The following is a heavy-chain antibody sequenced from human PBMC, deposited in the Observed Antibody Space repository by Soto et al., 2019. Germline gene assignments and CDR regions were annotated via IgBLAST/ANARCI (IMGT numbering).Heavy chain of an antibody. V-gene: IGHV3-30*18. D-gene: IGHD3-3*01. CDR2: ISYDGSNQ. Sequence: PGGSLRLSCAASGFTFSSYGMHWVRQAPGKGLEWVAVISYDGSNQYYADSVKGRFTISRDNSKNTLYLQMNSLRAEDTAVYYCAKDLSVNLEWLLVIDYWGQGTLVTVSS. J-gene: IGHJ4*02. CDR1: GFTFSSYG. CDR3: AKDLSVNLEWLLVIDY.